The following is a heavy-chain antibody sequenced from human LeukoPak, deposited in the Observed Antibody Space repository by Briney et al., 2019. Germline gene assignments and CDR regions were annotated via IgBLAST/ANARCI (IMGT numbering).Heavy chain of an antibody. CDR1: GGSISTTTNS. J-gene: IGHJ5*02. D-gene: IGHD6-13*01. Sequence: PSETLSLTCNVSGGSISTTTNSWGWAWIRQRPTKGLEWIGSIYHSGSTYYNPSLKSRVTISVDTSKNQFSLRLSSVTAADTAVYYCARGAGIAAPGTRFDPWGQGTLVTVSS. CDR2: IYHSGST. CDR3: ARGAGIAAPGTRFDP. V-gene: IGHV4-39*07.